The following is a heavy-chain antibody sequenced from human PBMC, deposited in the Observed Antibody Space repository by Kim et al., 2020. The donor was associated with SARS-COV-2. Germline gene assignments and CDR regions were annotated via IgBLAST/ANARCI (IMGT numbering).Heavy chain of an antibody. J-gene: IGHJ5*02. CDR2: TYYRSKWFN. CDR3: ARAAGGSCSSTVCYAYWFDP. V-gene: IGHV6-1*01. Sequence: SQTLSLTCAISGDSVSSNSAAWNWIRQSPSRGLEWLGRTYYRSKWFNDYAVSVKGRITINPDTSKNQFSLQLNSVTPEDTAVYYCARAAGGSCSSTVCYAYWFDPWGQGTLVTVSS. D-gene: IGHD2-2*01. CDR1: GDSVSSNSAA.